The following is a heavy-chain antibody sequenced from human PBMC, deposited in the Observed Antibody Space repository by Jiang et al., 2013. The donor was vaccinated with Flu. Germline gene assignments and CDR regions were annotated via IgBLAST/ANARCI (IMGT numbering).Heavy chain of an antibody. V-gene: IGHV1-24*01. Sequence: RQAPGKGLEWMGGFDPEDGETIYAQKFQGRVTMTEDTSTDTAYMELSSLRSEDTAVYYCARGYSDRSIAARPDYWGQGTLVTVSS. D-gene: IGHD6-6*01. CDR3: ARGYSDRSIAARPDY. CDR2: FDPEDGET. J-gene: IGHJ4*02.